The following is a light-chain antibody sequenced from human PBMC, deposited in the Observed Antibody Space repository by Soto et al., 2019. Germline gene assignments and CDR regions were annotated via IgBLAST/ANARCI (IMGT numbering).Light chain of an antibody. CDR2: EVS. CDR3: ISYTGSSTPV. J-gene: IGLJ3*02. Sequence: QSVLTQPASVSGSPGQSITISCTGTSSDVGGYNYVSWYQHHPGRAPKLMIYEVSNRPSGVSNRFSGSKSGNTASLTISGLQAEDEADYYCISYTGSSTPVFGGGTKLTVL. V-gene: IGLV2-14*01. CDR1: SSDVGGYNY.